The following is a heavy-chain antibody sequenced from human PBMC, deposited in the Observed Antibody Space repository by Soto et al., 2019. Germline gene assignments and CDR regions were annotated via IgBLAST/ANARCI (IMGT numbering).Heavy chain of an antibody. Sequence: ASETLSLTCTVSGGSISSYFWSWIRQPPGKGLEWIGTIYYSGSTYYNPSLKSRVTISVDTSKNQFSLKLRSVTAADTAVYYCASSGWFDPWGQGTLVTVSS. CDR2: IYYSGST. J-gene: IGHJ5*02. CDR1: GGSISSYF. D-gene: IGHD6-6*01. CDR3: ASSGWFDP. V-gene: IGHV4-59*04.